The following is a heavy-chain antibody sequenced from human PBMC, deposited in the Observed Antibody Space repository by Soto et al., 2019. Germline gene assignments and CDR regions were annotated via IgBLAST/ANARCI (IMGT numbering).Heavy chain of an antibody. J-gene: IGHJ4*02. CDR3: AKDHPRYCSGGSCYPFDY. CDR1: GFTFSSYG. V-gene: IGHV3-30*18. Sequence: GGSLRLSCAASGFTFSSYGMHWVRQAPGKGLEWVAVISYDGSNKYYADSVKGRFTISRDNSKNTLYLQMNSLRAEDTAVYYCAKDHPRYCSGGSCYPFDYWGRGTLVTAPQ. D-gene: IGHD2-15*01. CDR2: ISYDGSNK.